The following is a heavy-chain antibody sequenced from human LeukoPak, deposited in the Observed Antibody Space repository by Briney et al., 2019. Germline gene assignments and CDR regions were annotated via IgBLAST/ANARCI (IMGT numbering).Heavy chain of an antibody. V-gene: IGHV3-33*01. CDR1: GFTFSSYG. J-gene: IGHJ4*01. Sequence: GRSLRLSCAASGFTFSSYGMHWVRQATGKGLEWVAVICYDGSNKYYADSVKGRFTISRDNSNNTLYLQMNSLRAEDTAVYYCARDAGVVVAARYFDYWGQGTLVTVSS. D-gene: IGHD2-15*01. CDR3: ARDAGVVVAARYFDY. CDR2: ICYDGSNK.